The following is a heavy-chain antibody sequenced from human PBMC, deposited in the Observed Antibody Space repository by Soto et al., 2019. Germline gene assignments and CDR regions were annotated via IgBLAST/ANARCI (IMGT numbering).Heavy chain of an antibody. Sequence: QVQLVQSGVEVREPGASVKVSCKAVRYIFTNYGVSWVRQAPGQGLEWMGWITTYNVNTEYAQKFQGRVTMTTDASTSTAYMELGSLRSDDTAIYYCARALTGYGMDVWGQGTTVTVSS. J-gene: IGHJ6*02. V-gene: IGHV1-18*01. CDR2: ITTYNVNT. CDR1: RYIFTNYG. CDR3: ARALTGYGMDV.